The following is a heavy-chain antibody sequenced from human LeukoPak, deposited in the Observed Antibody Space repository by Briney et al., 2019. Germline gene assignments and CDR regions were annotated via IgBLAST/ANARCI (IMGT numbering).Heavy chain of an antibody. CDR2: ILYDGSNQ. CDR1: GFTFSGYG. J-gene: IGHJ4*02. V-gene: IGHV3-33*06. CDR3: AKDRGRPRVSTTLYYFDY. D-gene: IGHD5/OR15-5a*01. Sequence: GRSLRLSCAASGFTFSGYGMHWVRQAPGKGLEWVAVILYDGSNQYYADSVKDRFTISRDNSKNTLYLQMNSLRAEDTAVYYCAKDRGRPRVSTTLYYFDYWGQATLVTVSS.